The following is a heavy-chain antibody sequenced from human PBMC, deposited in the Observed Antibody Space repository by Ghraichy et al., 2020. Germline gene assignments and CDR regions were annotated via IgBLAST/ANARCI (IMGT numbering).Heavy chain of an antibody. CDR2: TYYRSTWGD. D-gene: IGHD7-27*01. CDR1: GDTLSNKGAA. J-gene: IGHJ4*02. Sequence: SQTLSLTCAVFGDTLSNKGAAWNWIRQSPSRGLEWLGRTYYRSTWGDDYAVSMSGRATISPDTSKNQFSLHLQSVTPEDTALYFCARDWLWGFDYWGQGILVTVSS. CDR3: ARDWLWGFDY. V-gene: IGHV6-1*01.